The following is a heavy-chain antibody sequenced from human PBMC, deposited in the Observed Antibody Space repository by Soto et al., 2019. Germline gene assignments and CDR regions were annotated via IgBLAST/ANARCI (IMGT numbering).Heavy chain of an antibody. CDR1: GYSFTGYW. V-gene: IGHV5-51*01. Sequence: GACLKISCKGSGYSFTGYWIGWVRQMPGKGLEWMGIIYPGDSDTRYSPSFQGQVTISADKSISTAYLQWSSLKASDTAMYYCARRSPYYYYGMDVWGQGTTVTVSS. CDR3: ARRSPYYYYGMDV. J-gene: IGHJ6*02. CDR2: IYPGDSDT.